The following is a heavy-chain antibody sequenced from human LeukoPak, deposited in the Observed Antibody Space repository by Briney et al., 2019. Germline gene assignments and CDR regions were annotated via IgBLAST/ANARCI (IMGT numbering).Heavy chain of an antibody. CDR1: GGSISSYY. J-gene: IGHJ4*02. D-gene: IGHD1/OR15-1a*01. CDR3: ARVGEHYYFDF. V-gene: IGHV4-59*12. CDR2: IYYSGST. Sequence: SETLSLTCTVSGGSISSYYWSWIRQPPGKGLEWIGYIYYSGSTNYNPSLKSRVTMSVDTSKNQFSLKLNSVTAADTAVYYCARVGEHYYFDFWGQGTLVTVSS.